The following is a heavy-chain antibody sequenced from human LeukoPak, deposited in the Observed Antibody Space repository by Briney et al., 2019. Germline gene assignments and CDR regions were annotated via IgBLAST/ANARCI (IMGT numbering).Heavy chain of an antibody. D-gene: IGHD5-18*01. CDR1: GGSISSYY. CDR3: ARDGYSYGSHWFDS. Sequence: SETLSLTCTVSGGSISSYYWSWIRQPLGKGLEWIGYIYYSGSTNYNPSLKSRVTISVDTSKNQFSLKLSSVTAADTAVYYCARDGYSYGSHWFDSWGQGTLVTVSS. V-gene: IGHV4-59*01. J-gene: IGHJ5*01. CDR2: IYYSGST.